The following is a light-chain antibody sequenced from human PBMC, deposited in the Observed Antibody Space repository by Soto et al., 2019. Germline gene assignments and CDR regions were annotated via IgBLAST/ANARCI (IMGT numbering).Light chain of an antibody. J-gene: IGKJ4*01. CDR3: QQSYSGPLT. Sequence: DIQMTQSPSSLSASVGDRVTITCRAGQTISTYLNWYQQKSGNAPKLLIYAASNLQTGVTSRFSGSGSWTDFTLTIGSLQPEDFATYYCQQSYSGPLTFGGGTVVEI. CDR2: AAS. V-gene: IGKV1-39*01. CDR1: QTISTY.